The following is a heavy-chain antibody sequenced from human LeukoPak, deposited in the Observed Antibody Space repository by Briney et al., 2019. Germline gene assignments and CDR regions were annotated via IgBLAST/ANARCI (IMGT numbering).Heavy chain of an antibody. J-gene: IGHJ4*02. Sequence: GGSLRLSCSASGFTFSSFAMHWVRQAPGKGLEYVSAISPNGNSKYYADSVKGRFTISRDNSKNMLYLEMSSLRPEDTAVYFCVKNMVRGVILLGYFGYWGQGTLVTVSS. CDR1: GFTFSSFA. V-gene: IGHV3-64D*06. CDR3: VKNMVRGVILLGYFGY. CDR2: ISPNGNSK. D-gene: IGHD3-10*01.